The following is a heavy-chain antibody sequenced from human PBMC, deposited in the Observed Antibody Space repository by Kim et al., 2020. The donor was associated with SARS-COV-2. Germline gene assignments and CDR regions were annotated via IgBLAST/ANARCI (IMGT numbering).Heavy chain of an antibody. Sequence: SETLSLTCGVYGEAFSGYYWSWIRQFPGKGLQWIGDVHHTGLTNYNPPLKSRVSISADATKSQFSLNLTSMTAADTAVYYCARLAFYGMDVWCQGITVTVS. CDR3: ARLAFYGMDV. CDR1: GEAFSGYY. D-gene: IGHD3-3*02. V-gene: IGHV4-34*01. J-gene: IGHJ6*02. CDR2: VHHTGLT.